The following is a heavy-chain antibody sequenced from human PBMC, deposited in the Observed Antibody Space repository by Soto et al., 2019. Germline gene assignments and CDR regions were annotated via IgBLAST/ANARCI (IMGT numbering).Heavy chain of an antibody. J-gene: IGHJ3*02. CDR3: AKGDCSGGSCYFSAFDI. D-gene: IGHD2-15*01. CDR2: ISYDGTNN. Sequence: QVQLVESGGGVVQPGRSLRLSCAASGFTFSSYGMHWVRQAPGKGLEWGAVISYDGTNNYYTESVKGRFTISRDNSKNTLFLQMNSLRAEDTAVYFCAKGDCSGGSCYFSAFDIWGQGTMVTVSS. V-gene: IGHV3-30*18. CDR1: GFTFSSYG.